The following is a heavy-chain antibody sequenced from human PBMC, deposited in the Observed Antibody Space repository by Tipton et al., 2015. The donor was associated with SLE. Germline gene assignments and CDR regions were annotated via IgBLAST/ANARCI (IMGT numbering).Heavy chain of an antibody. CDR3: ARDLFGKDFDL. V-gene: IGHV4-59*01. CDR1: GGSISSYY. J-gene: IGHJ2*01. CDR2: IYYSGST. D-gene: IGHD3-3*01. Sequence: LRLSCTVSGGSISSYYWSWIRQPPGKGLEWIEYIYYSGSTNYNPSLKSRVTISVDTSKNQFSLKLSSVTAADTAVYYCARDLFGKDFDLWGRGPLVTVSS.